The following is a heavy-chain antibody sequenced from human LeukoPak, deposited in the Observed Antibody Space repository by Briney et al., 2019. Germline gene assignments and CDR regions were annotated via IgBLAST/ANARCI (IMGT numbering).Heavy chain of an antibody. D-gene: IGHD5-18*01. V-gene: IGHV1-18*01. CDR1: GFTFTTYG. CDR3: ARGLWLRPFDY. Sequence: ASVKVSCKASGFTFTTYGITWVRQAPGQGLEWMGWISAYNGNTNYAQKLQGRVTMTTDTSTSTAYMELRSLRSDDTAVYYCARGLWLRPFDYWGQGTLVTVSS. CDR2: ISAYNGNT. J-gene: IGHJ4*02.